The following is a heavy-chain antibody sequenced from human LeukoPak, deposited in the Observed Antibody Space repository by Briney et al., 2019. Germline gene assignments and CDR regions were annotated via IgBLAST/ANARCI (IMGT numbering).Heavy chain of an antibody. CDR3: ARRGGLGSGYYGRPIDY. V-gene: IGHV4-31*03. J-gene: IGHJ4*02. CDR1: GGSISSGGYY. Sequence: KASQTLSLTCTVSGGSISSGGYYWSWIRQHPGKGLEWIGYIYYSGSTYYNPSLKSRVTISVDTSKNQFSLKLSSVTAADTAVYYCARRGGLGSGYYGRPIDYWGQGTLVTVSS. CDR2: IYYSGST. D-gene: IGHD3-22*01.